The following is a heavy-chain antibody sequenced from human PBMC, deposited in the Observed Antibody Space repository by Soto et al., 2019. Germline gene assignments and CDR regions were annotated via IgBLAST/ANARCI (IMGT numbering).Heavy chain of an antibody. CDR3: ASEGDCSGGSCYWANAFDI. V-gene: IGHV3-33*01. D-gene: IGHD2-15*01. CDR1: GFTFSSYG. J-gene: IGHJ3*02. Sequence: QVQLVESGGGVVQPGRSLRLSCAASGFTFSSYGMHWVRQAPGKGLEWVAVIWYDGSNKYYADSVKGRFTISRDNSKHTLYLQMNSLRAEDTAVYYCASEGDCSGGSCYWANAFDIWGQGTMVTVSS. CDR2: IWYDGSNK.